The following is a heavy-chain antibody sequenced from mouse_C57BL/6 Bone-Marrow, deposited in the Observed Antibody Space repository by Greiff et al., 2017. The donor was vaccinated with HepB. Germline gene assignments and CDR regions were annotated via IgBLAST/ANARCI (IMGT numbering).Heavy chain of an antibody. J-gene: IGHJ2*01. V-gene: IGHV1-50*01. CDR1: GYTFTSYW. D-gene: IGHD2-1*01. CDR2: IDPSDSYT. CDR3: ARLRGNYDFDY. Sequence: QVQLQQPGAELVKPGASVKLSCKASGYTFTSYWMQWVKQRPGQGLEWIGEIDPSDSYTNYNQKFKGKATFTVDTSSSTAYMQLSSLTSEDSAVYYCARLRGNYDFDYWGQGTTLTVSS.